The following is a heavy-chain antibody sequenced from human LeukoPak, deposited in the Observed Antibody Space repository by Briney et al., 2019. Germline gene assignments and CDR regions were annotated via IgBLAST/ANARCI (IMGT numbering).Heavy chain of an antibody. CDR3: ARDGRGYGPYYFDY. J-gene: IGHJ4*02. CDR1: GGSISSGGYY. D-gene: IGHD5-18*01. V-gene: IGHV4-31*03. CDR2: IYYSGST. Sequence: PSETLSLTCTVSGGSISSGGYYWSWIRQHPGKGLEWIGYIYYSGSTYYNPSLKSRVTISVDTSKNQFSLKLSSATAADTAVYYCARDGRGYGPYYFDYWGQGTLVTVSS.